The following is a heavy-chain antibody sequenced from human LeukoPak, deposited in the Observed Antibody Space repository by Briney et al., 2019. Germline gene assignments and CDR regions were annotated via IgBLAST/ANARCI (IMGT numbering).Heavy chain of an antibody. J-gene: IGHJ3*02. V-gene: IGHV3-48*03. D-gene: IGHD3-10*01. CDR2: ISSSGSTI. Sequence: GGSLRLSCAASAFTFSSYEMNWVRQAPGKGLEWVSYISSSGSTIYYADSVKGRFTISRDNAKNSLYLQMNSLRAEDTAVYYCARDRRDWDFGELSYDAFDIWGQGTMVTVS. CDR1: AFTFSSYE. CDR3: ARDRRDWDFGELSYDAFDI.